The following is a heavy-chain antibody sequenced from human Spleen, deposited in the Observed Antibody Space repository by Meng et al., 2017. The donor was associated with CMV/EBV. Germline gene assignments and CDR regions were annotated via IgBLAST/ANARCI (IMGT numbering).Heavy chain of an antibody. D-gene: IGHD3-3*01. J-gene: IGHJ4*02. CDR1: GFTFSRYD. CDR3: ARADYWSDYTSLCDH. CDR2: IGAAGDT. V-gene: IGHV3-13*01. Sequence: GESLKISCAASGFTFSRYDMYWVRQATGKGLEWVSDIGAAGDTSYPGSVKGPFTISRENAKNSLYLQMNSLRAGDTAVYYCARADYWSDYTSLCDHWGQGTLVTVPQ.